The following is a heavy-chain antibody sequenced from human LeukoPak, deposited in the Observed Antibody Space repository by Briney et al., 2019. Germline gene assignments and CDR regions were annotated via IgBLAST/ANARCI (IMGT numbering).Heavy chain of an antibody. CDR1: GFTFSSYA. CDR3: AKKAEVFGDSVTQH. D-gene: IGHD4-17*01. CDR2: ISGTGGST. Sequence: PRGSLRLSCAASGFTFSSYAMSWVRQAPGKGLEGVSVISGTGGSTYYADSVKGRFTISRDNSKNTLYLQMNSLRAEDTAVYYCAKKAEVFGDSVTQHWGQGTLVTVSS. V-gene: IGHV3-23*01. J-gene: IGHJ1*01.